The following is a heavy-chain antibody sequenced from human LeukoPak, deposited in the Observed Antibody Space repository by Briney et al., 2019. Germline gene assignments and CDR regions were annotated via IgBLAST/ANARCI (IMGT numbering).Heavy chain of an antibody. Sequence: SETLSLTCAVYGGSFSGYHWSWIRQPPGKGLEWIGEINHSGSTNYNPSLKSRVTISVDTSKNQFSLKLSSVTAADTAVYYCARGTIYRRNDYWGQGTLVTVSS. V-gene: IGHV4-34*01. CDR3: ARGTIYRRNDY. J-gene: IGHJ4*02. D-gene: IGHD1-14*01. CDR1: GGSFSGYH. CDR2: INHSGST.